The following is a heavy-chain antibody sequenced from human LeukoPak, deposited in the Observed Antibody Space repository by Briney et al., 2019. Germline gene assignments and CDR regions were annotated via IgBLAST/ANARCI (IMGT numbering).Heavy chain of an antibody. J-gene: IGHJ4*02. V-gene: IGHV3-23*01. CDR2: ISYSGLTT. CDR3: AKAWKTVANFDY. Sequence: PGGSLRLSCAASGITFSSYAMNWVRQAPGKGLEWVSVISYSGLTTYYADSVKGRFTISRDNSKNTLYLQMNSLRAEDTAVYYCAKAWKTVANFDYWGRGTLVTVSS. CDR1: GITFSSYA. D-gene: IGHD4-11*01.